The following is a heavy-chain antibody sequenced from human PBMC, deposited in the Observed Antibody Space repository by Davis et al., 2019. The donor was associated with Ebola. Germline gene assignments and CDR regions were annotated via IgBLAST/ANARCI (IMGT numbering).Heavy chain of an antibody. Sequence: PGGSLRLSCAASGFTFSSYAMHWVRQAPGKGLEWVAVISYDGSNKYYADSVKGRFTISRDNSKNTLYLQMNSLKTEDTAVYYCARDEVVGATYYMDVWGKGTTVTVSS. V-gene: IGHV3-30-3*01. J-gene: IGHJ6*03. CDR1: GFTFSSYA. CDR2: ISYDGSNK. D-gene: IGHD1-26*01. CDR3: ARDEVVGATYYMDV.